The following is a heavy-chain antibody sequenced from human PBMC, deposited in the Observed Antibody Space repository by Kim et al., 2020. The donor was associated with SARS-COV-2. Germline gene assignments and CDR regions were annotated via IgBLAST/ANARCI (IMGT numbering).Heavy chain of an antibody. CDR3: ARDQMVRGRGEDAFDI. D-gene: IGHD3-10*01. V-gene: IGHV3-74*01. J-gene: IGHJ3*02. Sequence: SVKGRFTISRDNAKNTLYLQMNSLRAEDTAVYYCARDQMVRGRGEDAFDIWGQGTMVTVSS.